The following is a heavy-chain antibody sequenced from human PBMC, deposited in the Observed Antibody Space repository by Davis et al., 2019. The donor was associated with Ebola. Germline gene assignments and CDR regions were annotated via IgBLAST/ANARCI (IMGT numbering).Heavy chain of an antibody. CDR3: ARPHGSGWYGDFYFDF. D-gene: IGHD6-19*01. J-gene: IGHJ4*02. CDR2: IYPGDSDT. V-gene: IGHV5-51*01. Sequence: GGSLRLSCQGSGYNFNKYWIAWVRQMPGKGLELMGIIYPGDSDTRYSPSFQGQVTISADKDVSTAYLQWSGLKASDSALYYCARPHGSGWYGDFYFDFWGQGTPVTVSS. CDR1: GYNFNKYW.